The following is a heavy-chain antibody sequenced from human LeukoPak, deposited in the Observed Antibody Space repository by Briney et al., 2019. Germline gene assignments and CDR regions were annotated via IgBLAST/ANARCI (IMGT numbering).Heavy chain of an antibody. Sequence: GGSLRLSCAASGFTFSSYGMHWVRQAPGKGLEWVAVISYDGSNKYYADSVKGLFTISRDNSKNTLYLQMDSLRAEDTAVYYCAKDLKGARGYFDYWGQGTLVTVSS. CDR2: ISYDGSNK. CDR1: GFTFSSYG. V-gene: IGHV3-30*18. J-gene: IGHJ4*02. D-gene: IGHD1-26*01. CDR3: AKDLKGARGYFDY.